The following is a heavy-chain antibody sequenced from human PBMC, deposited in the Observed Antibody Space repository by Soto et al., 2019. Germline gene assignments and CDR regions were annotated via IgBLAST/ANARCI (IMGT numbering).Heavy chain of an antibody. CDR2: INHSGTT. CDR3: VRVRARAAARWGYGMDI. Sequence: QVHLQQWGAGLLKPSETLSLTCGASGGSFTGYFWTWIRQTPGKGLEWIGEINHSGTTNYNPSLKSRATISVDPSRSQVSLKVNSLTAADSGVYYCVRVRARAAARWGYGMDIWGQGTTVLVSS. CDR1: GGSFTGYF. J-gene: IGHJ6*02. D-gene: IGHD6-13*01. V-gene: IGHV4-34*02.